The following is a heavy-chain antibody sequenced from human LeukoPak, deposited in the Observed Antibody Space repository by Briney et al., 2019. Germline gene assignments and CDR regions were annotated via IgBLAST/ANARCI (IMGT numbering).Heavy chain of an antibody. CDR1: GFTFSSYA. Sequence: GGSLRLSCAASGFTFSSYAMHWVRQPPGKGLEWVAVISYDGSNKYYADSVKGRFTISRDNAKSSLYLQMNSLGAEDTAVYYCAKARTTGGYYFDNWGQGTLVTVSS. J-gene: IGHJ4*02. CDR3: AKARTTGGYYFDN. CDR2: ISYDGSNK. V-gene: IGHV3-30*04. D-gene: IGHD2/OR15-2a*01.